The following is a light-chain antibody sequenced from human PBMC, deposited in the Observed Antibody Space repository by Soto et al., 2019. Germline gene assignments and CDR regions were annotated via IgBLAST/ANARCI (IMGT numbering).Light chain of an antibody. CDR3: HPYSTSLPWP. CDR2: GAS. V-gene: IGKV3-20*01. CDR1: QLVSSSY. Sequence: EGVLRPSPGTLCLSPTPQSTLSFRASQLVSSSYLAWYQQKPGQAPRLLIYGASSTATGIPDRFSGSGSATDFTLTIIRLLPAEDAVYYRHPYSTSLPWPFGQVTKV. J-gene: IGKJ1*01.